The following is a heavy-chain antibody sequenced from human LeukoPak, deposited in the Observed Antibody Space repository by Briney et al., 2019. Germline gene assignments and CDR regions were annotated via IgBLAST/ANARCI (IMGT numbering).Heavy chain of an antibody. D-gene: IGHD2/OR15-2a*01. CDR3: VSFYETY. V-gene: IGHV3-74*01. CDR1: GSYW. Sequence: GGSLRLSCAASGSYWMHWVRQAPGKGLVWVSHVNSDGSWTSYADSVKGRFTISKDNAKNTVYLQMNNLRAEDTAVYYCVSFYETYWGRGTLVTVSS. J-gene: IGHJ4*02. CDR2: VNSDGSWT.